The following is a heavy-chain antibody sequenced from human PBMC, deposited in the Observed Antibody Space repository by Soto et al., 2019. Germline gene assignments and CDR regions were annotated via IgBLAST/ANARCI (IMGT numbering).Heavy chain of an antibody. V-gene: IGHV4-30-2*01. CDR1: GGSIRSGGYS. D-gene: IGHD2-15*01. Sequence: SETMSLTCAVSGGSIRSGGYSWSWIRQPPGKGLEWIGYIYHSGSTYYNPSLKSRVTISVDRSKNQFSLKLSSVTAADTAVYYCARARDCSGGSCQFDYWGQGTLVTVS. J-gene: IGHJ4*02. CDR3: ARARDCSGGSCQFDY. CDR2: IYHSGST.